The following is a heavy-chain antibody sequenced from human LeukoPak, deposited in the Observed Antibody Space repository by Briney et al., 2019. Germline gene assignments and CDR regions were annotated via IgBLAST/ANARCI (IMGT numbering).Heavy chain of an antibody. D-gene: IGHD2-15*01. CDR2: IYPGDSDT. V-gene: IGHV5-51*01. CDR1: GYSFTSYW. Sequence: GESLKISCKGSGYSFTSYWIGWVCQMPGKGLEWMGIIYPGDSDTRYSPSFQGQVTISADKSISTAYLQWSSLKASDTAMYYCARHRYCSGGSCYSDYYYYMDVWGKGTTVTVSS. J-gene: IGHJ6*03. CDR3: ARHRYCSGGSCYSDYYYYMDV.